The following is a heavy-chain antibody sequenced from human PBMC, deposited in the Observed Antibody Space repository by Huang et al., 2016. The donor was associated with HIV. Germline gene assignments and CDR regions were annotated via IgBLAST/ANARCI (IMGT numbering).Heavy chain of an antibody. CDR3: ARDRGQQLSPFDS. CDR2: ISPRSSFI. CDR1: GFSLGSYN. Sequence: EVQLVESGGGLVKPGGSLRLSCAASGFSLGSYNRYWVRQTPGKGLQLVSSISPRSSFIDYADSVKGRFSISRDNAKNSLYLQMNNLRGEDTAVYYCARDRGQQLSPFDSWGQGTLVTVSS. J-gene: IGHJ4*02. D-gene: IGHD6-13*01. V-gene: IGHV3-21*01.